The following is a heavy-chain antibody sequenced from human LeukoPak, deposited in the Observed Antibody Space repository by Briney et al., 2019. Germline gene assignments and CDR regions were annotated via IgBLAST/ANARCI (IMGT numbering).Heavy chain of an antibody. V-gene: IGHV1-46*01. J-gene: IGHJ4*02. CDR1: GYTFTSYY. CDR2: INPSGGST. D-gene: IGHD6-13*01. CDR3: ARDNGYSYGPRIAAAGTQFDY. Sequence: ASVKVSCKASGYTFTSYYMHWVRQAPGQGLEWMGIINPSGGSTSYAQKFQGRVTMTRDTFTSTVYMELSSLRSEDTAVYYCARDNGYSYGPRIAAAGTQFDYWGQGTLVTVSS.